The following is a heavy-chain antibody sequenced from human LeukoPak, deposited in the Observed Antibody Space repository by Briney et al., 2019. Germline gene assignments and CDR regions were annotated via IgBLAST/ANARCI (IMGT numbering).Heavy chain of an antibody. D-gene: IGHD3-10*01. Sequence: GGSLRLSCAASRFTFNNYGMSWVRQAPGKGLEWVSGISGSGGSTYYADSVKGRFTISRDNSKNTLYLQMNSLRAEDTAVYYCAKGVTMVRGVKQIYYYYMDVWGKGTTVTISS. CDR1: RFTFNNYG. CDR2: ISGSGGST. CDR3: AKGVTMVRGVKQIYYYYMDV. J-gene: IGHJ6*03. V-gene: IGHV3-23*01.